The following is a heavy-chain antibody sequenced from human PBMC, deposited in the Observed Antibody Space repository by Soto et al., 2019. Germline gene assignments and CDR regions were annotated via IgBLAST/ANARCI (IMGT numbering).Heavy chain of an antibody. D-gene: IGHD1-26*01. J-gene: IGHJ2*01. CDR2: IRGSGITI. V-gene: IGHV3-48*02. CDR3: ARGVSMGGSSSLLDAWDLDL. CDR1: GFTFSSYS. Sequence: PGGSLRLSCAASGFTFSSYSINWVRQAPWKGLEWVSYIRGSGITIYYADSVRGRVTISRDNAKNSLYLQMNSLRDEDTAVYYCARGVSMGGSSSLLDAWDLDLWGRRTLVAFSP.